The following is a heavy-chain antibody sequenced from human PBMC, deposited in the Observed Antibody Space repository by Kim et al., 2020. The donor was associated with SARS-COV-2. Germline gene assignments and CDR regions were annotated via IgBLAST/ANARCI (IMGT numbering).Heavy chain of an antibody. V-gene: IGHV4-39*01. CDR1: GGSISSSSYY. J-gene: IGHJ4*02. CDR3: ARLGGCSGGSCSYPPTYYFDY. CDR2: IYYSGST. Sequence: SETLSLTCTVSGGSISSSSYYWGWIRQPPGKGLEWIGNIYYSGSTYYNPSLKSRVTISVDTSKNQFSLKVSSVTAADTAVYYCARLGGCSGGSCSYPPTYYFDYWGQGTLVTVSS. D-gene: IGHD2-15*01.